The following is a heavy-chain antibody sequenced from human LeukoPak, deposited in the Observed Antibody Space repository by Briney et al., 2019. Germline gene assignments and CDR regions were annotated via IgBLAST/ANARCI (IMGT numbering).Heavy chain of an antibody. CDR1: GYTFTSYG. Sequence: ASVKVSCKASGYTFTSYGISWVRQAPGQGLEWMGWISAYNGNTNYAQKLQGRVTMTTDTSTSTAYMELGSLRSDDTAVYYCARVSMVRGVIIGWFDPWGQGTLVTVSS. CDR2: ISAYNGNT. J-gene: IGHJ5*02. D-gene: IGHD3-10*01. V-gene: IGHV1-18*01. CDR3: ARVSMVRGVIIGWFDP.